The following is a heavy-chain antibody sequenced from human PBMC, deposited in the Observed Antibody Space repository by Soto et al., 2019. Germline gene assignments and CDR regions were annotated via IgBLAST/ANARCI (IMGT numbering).Heavy chain of an antibody. D-gene: IGHD3-10*01. V-gene: IGHV1-69*01. CDR3: ARDVETYYYGSGSYYMGWFDP. CDR1: GGTFSSYA. CDR2: IIPIFGTA. Sequence: QVQLVQSGAEVKKPGSSVKVSCKASGGTFSSYAISWVRQAPGQGLEWMGGIIPIFGTANYAQKFQGRVTITADESTSTAYMELSSLRSEYTAVYYCARDVETYYYGSGSYYMGWFDPWGQGTLVTVSS. J-gene: IGHJ5*02.